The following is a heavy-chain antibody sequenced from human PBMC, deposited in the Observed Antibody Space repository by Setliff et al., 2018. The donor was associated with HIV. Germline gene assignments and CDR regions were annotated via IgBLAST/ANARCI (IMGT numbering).Heavy chain of an antibody. D-gene: IGHD2-8*02. V-gene: IGHV1-24*01. Sequence: ASVKVSCKVSGYSLNGLSIHWVRQAPGKGLEWMGGFDREEGKRLYAQKLQGRVTWTEDTSTETTYMDLSSLTSDDTAVYYCAAMGGGVGTSSGVAFDYWGQGILVTVSS. J-gene: IGHJ4*02. CDR2: FDREEGKR. CDR3: AAMGGGVGTSSGVAFDY. CDR1: GYSLNGLS.